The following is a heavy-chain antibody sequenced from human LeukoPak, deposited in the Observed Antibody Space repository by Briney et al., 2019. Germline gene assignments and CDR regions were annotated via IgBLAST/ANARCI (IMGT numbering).Heavy chain of an antibody. V-gene: IGHV4-34*01. J-gene: IGHJ6*03. D-gene: IGHD1-26*01. Sequence: SETLSLTCTVSGGSLNLYSWTWIRQPPGKGLEWIAENGHGGSINYNPSLKSRVTMSLDTSNNQFSLSLSSVSAADTAVYFCASRETFYFYYMDVWGNGTTVIVSS. CDR2: NGHGGSI. CDR1: GGSLNLYS. CDR3: ASRETFYFYYMDV.